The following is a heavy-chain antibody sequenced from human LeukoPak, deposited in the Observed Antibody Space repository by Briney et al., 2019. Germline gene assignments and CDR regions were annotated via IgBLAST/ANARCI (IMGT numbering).Heavy chain of an antibody. D-gene: IGHD4-17*01. CDR3: ARNWASYDFGDYDFFDY. V-gene: IGHV1-2*02. CDR1: GYTFTGYS. Sequence: RASLKVSCKASGYTFTGYSVHWVRQAPGQGLEWLGWIIPDSGGTNFAQKFQGRVTMTRDTSITTAYLELSSLRSDDTAVYYCARNWASYDFGDYDFFDYWGQGILVTVSS. CDR2: IIPDSGGT. J-gene: IGHJ4*02.